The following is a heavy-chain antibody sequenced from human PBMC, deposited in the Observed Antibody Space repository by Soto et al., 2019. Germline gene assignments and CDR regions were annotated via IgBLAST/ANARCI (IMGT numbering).Heavy chain of an antibody. J-gene: IGHJ6*03. CDR2: IYYSGIT. CDR1: GGSISGSHYY. Sequence: PSETLSLTCTVSGGSISGSHYYWGWIRQPPGEGLEWIGNIYYSGITYYNPSLESRVTISVDTSQKQFSLRLSSVTASDAAVYYGARLTTGHYYYMDVGGKGTRVTVP. V-gene: IGHV4-39*01. CDR3: ARLTTGHYYYMDV.